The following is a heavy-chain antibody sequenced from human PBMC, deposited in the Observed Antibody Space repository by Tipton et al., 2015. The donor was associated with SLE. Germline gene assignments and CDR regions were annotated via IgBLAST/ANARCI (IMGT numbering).Heavy chain of an antibody. CDR2: IYYSGST. CDR3: ARDAEGAPAEAFDI. Sequence: TLSLTCTVSGGSISSYYWGWIRQPPGKGLEWIGSIYYSGSTYYNPSLKSRVTISVDTSKNQFSLKLSSVTAADTAVYYCARDAEGAPAEAFDIWGQGTMVTVSS. CDR1: GGSISSYY. V-gene: IGHV4-39*07. J-gene: IGHJ3*02. D-gene: IGHD2-2*01.